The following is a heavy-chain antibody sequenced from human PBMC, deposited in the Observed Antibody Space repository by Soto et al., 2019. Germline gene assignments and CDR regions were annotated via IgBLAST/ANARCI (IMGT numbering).Heavy chain of an antibody. CDR1: GFIFSDYS. J-gene: IGHJ4*02. V-gene: IGHV3-48*01. CDR3: AKGHYDFWSGYFDY. D-gene: IGHD3-3*01. Sequence: GGSLRLSCAASGFIFSDYSMNWVRQAPGKGLEWVSYISSSSRTIYYGDSVKGRFTTSRDNAKNSLYLQMNSLRAEDTAVYYCAKGHYDFWSGYFDYWGQGTLVTVSS. CDR2: ISSSSRTI.